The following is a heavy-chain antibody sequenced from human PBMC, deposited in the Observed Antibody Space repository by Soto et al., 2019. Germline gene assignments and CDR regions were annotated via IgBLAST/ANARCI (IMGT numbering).Heavy chain of an antibody. Sequence: SETLSLTCAVYGGSFSGYYWSWIRQPPGKGLEWIGEINHSGSTNYNPSLKSRVTISVDTSKNQFSLKLSSVTAADTAVYYCARGYVFGYPSNYWGQGTLVTVSS. V-gene: IGHV4-34*01. J-gene: IGHJ4*02. D-gene: IGHD5-18*01. CDR3: ARGYVFGYPSNY. CDR1: GGSFSGYY. CDR2: INHSGST.